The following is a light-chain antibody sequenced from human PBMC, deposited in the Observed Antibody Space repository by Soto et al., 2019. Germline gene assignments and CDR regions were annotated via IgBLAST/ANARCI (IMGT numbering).Light chain of an antibody. Sequence: QTVVTQEPSFSVSPGGTVTLTCGLSSGSVSTSYFPSWYQQSPGQAPRALIYSTNSRCSGVPDRFSGSILGSKAALTITGAQADDESDYFCVLYMGSGLWVFGGGTKLTVL. J-gene: IGLJ3*02. CDR1: SGSVSTSYF. CDR2: STN. V-gene: IGLV8-61*01. CDR3: VLYMGSGLWV.